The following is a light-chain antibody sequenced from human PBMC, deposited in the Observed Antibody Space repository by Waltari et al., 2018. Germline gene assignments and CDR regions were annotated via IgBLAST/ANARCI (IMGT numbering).Light chain of an antibody. Sequence: EIVLTQSPGTLSLSPGGRATLSCRASQSVTSNYLAWYQQKPGQAHRLIVFGASTRATGIPDRFSGSGSGTDFTLTISRLEPEDFAVYYCQKYGTSPRTFGQGTKVEIK. CDR3: QKYGTSPRT. V-gene: IGKV3-20*01. J-gene: IGKJ1*01. CDR1: QSVTSNY. CDR2: GAS.